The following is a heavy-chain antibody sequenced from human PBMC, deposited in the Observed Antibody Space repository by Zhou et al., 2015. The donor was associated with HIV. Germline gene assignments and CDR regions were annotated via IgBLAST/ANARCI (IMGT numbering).Heavy chain of an antibody. CDR3: ATNPMTMVRDPPGYFDS. CDR1: GGTFSSHA. D-gene: IGHD3-10*01. J-gene: IGHJ4*02. CDR2: IIPIVGIP. V-gene: IGHV1-69*01. Sequence: QVQLVQSGAEVKKPGSTVTVSCKASGGTFSSHAIVWVRQAPGHGLEWMGGIIPIVGIPKYASKFQGRVTIVADESTSTSYMEVTSLRSEDTALYYCATNPMTMVRDPPGYFDSWGQGTLVTVSS.